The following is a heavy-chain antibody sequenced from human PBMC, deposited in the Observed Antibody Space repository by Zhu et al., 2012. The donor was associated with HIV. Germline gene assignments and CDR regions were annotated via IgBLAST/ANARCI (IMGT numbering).Heavy chain of an antibody. Sequence: QVQLQESGPGLVKPSETLSLTYTVSGDSISSYYWSWIRQPPGKGLEWIGYTHSSGSTNYNPSLKSRVTISVDTSKNQFSLKLSSVTAADTAIYYCARDQGRDGWYLWGQGSLVTVSS. CDR2: THSSGST. V-gene: IGHV4-59*01. D-gene: IGHD5-24*01. CDR3: ARDQGRDGWYL. CDR1: GDSISSYY. J-gene: IGHJ4*02.